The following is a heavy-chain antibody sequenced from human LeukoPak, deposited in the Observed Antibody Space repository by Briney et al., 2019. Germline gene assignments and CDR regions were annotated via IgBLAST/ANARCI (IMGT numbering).Heavy chain of an antibody. Sequence: SETLSLTCAVYGGSFSGYYWSWIRQPPRKGLEWIGEINHSGSTNYNPSLKSRVTISVDTSKNQFSLKLSSVTAADTAVYYCARAYSGIVVVPAARTRWDYWGQGTLVTVSS. CDR3: ARAYSGIVVVPAARTRWDY. D-gene: IGHD2-2*01. CDR1: GGSFSGYY. J-gene: IGHJ4*02. CDR2: INHSGST. V-gene: IGHV4-34*01.